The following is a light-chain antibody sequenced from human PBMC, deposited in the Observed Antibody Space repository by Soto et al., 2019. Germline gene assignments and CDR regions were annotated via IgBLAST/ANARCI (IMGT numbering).Light chain of an antibody. CDR1: SSDVDNYNY. CDR2: EVS. J-gene: IGLJ1*01. CDR3: SSYTSSRAYV. Sequence: QSVLTQPASVSGSPGQSITISCTGTSSDVDNYNYVYWYQHHPGKAPKLMIYEVSNRPSGVSNRFSGSKSGNTASLTISGLQAEDEADYYCSSYTSSRAYVFGIGTKVTVL. V-gene: IGLV2-14*01.